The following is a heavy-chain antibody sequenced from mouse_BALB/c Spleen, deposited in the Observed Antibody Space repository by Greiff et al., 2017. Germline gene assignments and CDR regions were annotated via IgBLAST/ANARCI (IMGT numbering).Heavy chain of an antibody. CDR1: GFTFSSFG. CDR2: ISSGSSTI. J-gene: IGHJ2*01. Sequence: EVQVVESGGGLVQPGGSRKLSCAASGFTFSSFGMHWVRQAPEKGLEWVAYISSGSSTIYYADTVKGRFTISRDNPKNTLFLQMTSLRSEDTAMYYCAITGGDYWGQGTTLTVSS. CDR3: AITGGDY. V-gene: IGHV5-17*02. D-gene: IGHD4-1*01.